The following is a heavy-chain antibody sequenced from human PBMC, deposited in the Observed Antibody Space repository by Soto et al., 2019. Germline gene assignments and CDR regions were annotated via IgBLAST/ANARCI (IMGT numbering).Heavy chain of an antibody. CDR1: GFTFSDYY. CDR3: ARAVIVVVPAAGSDY. CDR2: ISSSSSYT. V-gene: IGHV3-11*06. J-gene: IGHJ4*02. Sequence: PGGSLRLSCAASGFTFSDYYMSWIRQAPGKGLEWVSYISSSSSYTNYADSVKGRFTISRDNAKNSLYLQMNSLRAEDTAVYYCARAVIVVVPAAGSDYWGQGTPVTVSS. D-gene: IGHD2-2*01.